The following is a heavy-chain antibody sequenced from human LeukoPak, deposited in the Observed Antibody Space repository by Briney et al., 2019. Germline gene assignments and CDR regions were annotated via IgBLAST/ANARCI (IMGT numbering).Heavy chain of an antibody. CDR1: GFTFSSYS. V-gene: IGHV3-21*01. CDR2: ISSSSSYI. CDR3: ARGPEYSYAQIRIRYFDY. Sequence: GGSLRLFCAASGFTFSSYSMNWVRQAPGKGLEWVSSISSSSSYIYYADSVKGRFIISRDNAKNSLYLQMNSLRAEDTAVYYCARGPEYSYAQIRIRYFDYWGQGTLVTVSS. J-gene: IGHJ4*02. D-gene: IGHD5-18*01.